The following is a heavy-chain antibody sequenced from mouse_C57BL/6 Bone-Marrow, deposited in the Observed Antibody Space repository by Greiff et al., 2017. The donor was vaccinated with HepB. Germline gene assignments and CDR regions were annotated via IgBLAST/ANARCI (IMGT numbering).Heavy chain of an antibody. V-gene: IGHV6-3*01. Sequence: EVNLVESGGGLVQPGGSMKLSCVASGFTFSNYWMNWVRQSPEKGLEWVAQIRLKSDNYATHYAESVKGRFTISRDDSKSSVYLQMNNLRAEDTGIYYCTPLFITTVVVPFDYWGQGTTLTVSS. CDR2: IRLKSDNYAT. D-gene: IGHD1-1*01. J-gene: IGHJ2*01. CDR1: GFTFSNYW. CDR3: TPLFITTVVVPFDY.